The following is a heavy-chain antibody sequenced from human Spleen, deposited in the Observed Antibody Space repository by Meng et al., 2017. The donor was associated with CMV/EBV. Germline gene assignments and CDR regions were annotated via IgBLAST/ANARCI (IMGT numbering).Heavy chain of an antibody. CDR2: ISSSNNYI. V-gene: IGHV3-21*04. CDR1: GFTFSNYS. J-gene: IGHJ3*02. D-gene: IGHD6-19*01. Sequence: GGSLRLSCAASGFTFSNYSMNGVRQAPGKGLEWVSSISSSNNYIYYADSVKGRFTISRDNSKNTLYLQMNSLRAEDTAVYYCARDAPVAGTSGAFDIWGQGTMVTVSS. CDR3: ARDAPVAGTSGAFDI.